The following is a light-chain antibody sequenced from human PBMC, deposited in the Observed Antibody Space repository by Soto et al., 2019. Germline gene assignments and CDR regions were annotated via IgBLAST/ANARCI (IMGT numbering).Light chain of an antibody. CDR1: SSDVGGYDH. V-gene: IGLV2-11*01. CDR3: CSYAGNYTHL. CDR2: DVT. Sequence: QSVLTQPRSVSGSPGQSVTISCTGTSSDVGGYDHVSWYQLHPGNAPKFMISDVTKRPSGVPGRFSGSKSGNTASLTISVLQAEDEDDYYCCSYAGNYTHLFGTGTKLTVL. J-gene: IGLJ1*01.